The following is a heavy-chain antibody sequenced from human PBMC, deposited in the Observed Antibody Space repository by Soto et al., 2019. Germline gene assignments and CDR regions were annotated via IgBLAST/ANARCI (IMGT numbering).Heavy chain of an antibody. CDR1: GGSISSYY. CDR3: AREDSGYDGFDY. Sequence: PSETLSLTCTVSGGSISSYYWSWIRQPPGKGLEWIGYIYYSGSTNYNPSLKSRVTISVDTSKNQFSLKLSSVTAADTAVYYCAREDSGYDGFDYWGQGTLVTVSS. D-gene: IGHD5-12*01. V-gene: IGHV4-59*01. J-gene: IGHJ4*02. CDR2: IYYSGST.